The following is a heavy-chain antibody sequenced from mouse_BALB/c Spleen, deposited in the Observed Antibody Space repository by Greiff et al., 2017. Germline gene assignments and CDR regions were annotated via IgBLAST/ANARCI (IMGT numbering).Heavy chain of an antibody. Sequence: QVQLQQSGAELARPGASVKLSCKASGYTFTSYWMQWVKQRPGQGLEWIGAIYPGDGDTRYTQKFKGKATLTADKSSSTAYMQLSSLASEDSAVYYCARWGDGYPAWFAYWGQGTLVTVSA. CDR2: IYPGDGDT. D-gene: IGHD2-3*01. J-gene: IGHJ3*01. CDR1: GYTFTSYW. CDR3: ARWGDGYPAWFAY. V-gene: IGHV1-87*01.